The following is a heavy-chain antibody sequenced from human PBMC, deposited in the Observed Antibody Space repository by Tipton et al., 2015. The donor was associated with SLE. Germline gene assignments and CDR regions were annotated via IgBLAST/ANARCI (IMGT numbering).Heavy chain of an antibody. Sequence: TLSLTCTVSGGSISTNYWTWIRQPPGKGLEWIGYIYYSGSTNYNPSLKSRVTISVDTSKNQFSLKLSSVTAADTAVYYCTRGVGARGSNLDYWGQGSLVTVSS. CDR2: IYYSGST. V-gene: IGHV4-59*01. D-gene: IGHD1-26*01. J-gene: IGHJ4*02. CDR3: TRGVGARGSNLDY. CDR1: GGSISTNY.